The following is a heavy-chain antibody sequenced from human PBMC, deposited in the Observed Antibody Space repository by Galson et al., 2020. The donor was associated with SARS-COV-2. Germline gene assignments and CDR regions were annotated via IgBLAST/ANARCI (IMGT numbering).Heavy chain of an antibody. J-gene: IGHJ5*02. D-gene: IGHD6-13*01. CDR1: GFTFSSYS. CDR2: ISSSSRNI. V-gene: IGHV3-48*04. CDR3: ARWWIAAACYVGWFDP. Sequence: QTGGSLRLSCAASGFTFSSYSMNWLRQAPGKGLEWVSSISSSSRNIYYPDAVKGRFTISRDNAKNSLYLQMNSLRADDTAVYYGARWWIAAACYVGWFDPWGQGTLVTGS.